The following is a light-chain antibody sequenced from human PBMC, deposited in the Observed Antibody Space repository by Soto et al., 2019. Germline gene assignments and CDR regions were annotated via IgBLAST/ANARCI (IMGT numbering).Light chain of an antibody. CDR1: EDINRR. J-gene: IGKJ5*01. V-gene: IGKV1-12*01. Sequence: DIQMSQSPSSVSGSVGDRVTISCRGSEDINRRLAWYQQKKGNAPKLLIYAAFILQSGVPSRFRGYGYGTDLTISISSIKNEDFDTYDCQQADSFPITFGQGTRLEIK. CDR2: AAF. CDR3: QQADSFPIT.